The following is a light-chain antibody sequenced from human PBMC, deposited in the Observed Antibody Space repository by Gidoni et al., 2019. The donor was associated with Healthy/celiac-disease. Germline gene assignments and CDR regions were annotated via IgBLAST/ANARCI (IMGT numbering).Light chain of an antibody. CDR1: QSISRY. CDR2: AAS. Sequence: IQMTQSPSSLSASVGDRVTITCRASQSISRYLNWYQQKPEKAPKLLIYAASSLQSGFPSRFRCSGSGTDITLTISSLQPEDFATYFCQQSYSTPPTFGGGTKVEIK. CDR3: QQSYSTPPT. V-gene: IGKV1-39*01. J-gene: IGKJ4*01.